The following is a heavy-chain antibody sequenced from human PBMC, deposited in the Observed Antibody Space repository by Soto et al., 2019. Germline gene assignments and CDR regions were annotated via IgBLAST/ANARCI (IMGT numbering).Heavy chain of an antibody. J-gene: IGHJ4*02. CDR1: GFTFGDYW. Sequence: GGSLRLSCAASGFTFGDYWMHWVRQAPGKGLEGVSRMNSDGSEINYADSVRGRFIVSSENAKSTLHLQMTSLSVEDTAVYYCATAEVDYWGPGVLVTVSS. V-gene: IGHV3-74*01. CDR3: ATAEVDY. CDR2: MNSDGSEI.